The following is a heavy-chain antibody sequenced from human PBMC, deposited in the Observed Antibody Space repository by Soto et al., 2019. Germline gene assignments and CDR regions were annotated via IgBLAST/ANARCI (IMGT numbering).Heavy chain of an antibody. D-gene: IGHD2-15*01. CDR3: SRAEDIVVAVAATQYYYYGLDV. CDR1: GFSFSSYS. Sequence: EVQLVESGGGLVKPGGSLRLSCAASGFSFSSYSLNWVRQAPGKGLEWVSSISRSSSQIYYADSVKGRFTISRDNAKNALYLQMSSLRAEDTAVYYCSRAEDIVVAVAATQYYYYGLDVWGQGTRVTVSS. CDR2: ISRSSSQI. J-gene: IGHJ6*02. V-gene: IGHV3-21*01.